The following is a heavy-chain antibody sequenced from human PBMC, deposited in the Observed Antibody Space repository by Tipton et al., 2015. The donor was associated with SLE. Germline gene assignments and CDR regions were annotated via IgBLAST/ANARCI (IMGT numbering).Heavy chain of an antibody. CDR3: AIGQQPFDY. CDR2: IYYSGST. V-gene: IGHV4-39*07. Sequence: TLSLTCTVSGASINSHYWGWIRQPPGKGLEWIGSIYYSGSTYYNPSLKSRVTISVDTSKNQFSLKLSSVTAADTAVYYCAIGQQPFDYWGQGTLVTVSS. J-gene: IGHJ4*02. CDR1: GASINSHY. D-gene: IGHD6-13*01.